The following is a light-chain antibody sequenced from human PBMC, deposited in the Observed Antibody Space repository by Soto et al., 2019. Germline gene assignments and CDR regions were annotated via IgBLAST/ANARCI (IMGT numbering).Light chain of an antibody. CDR1: QSVSSN. J-gene: IGKJ5*01. V-gene: IGKV3-11*01. CDR3: QQRSNWPPIT. Sequence: EVVLTQSPATLSVSPGERATVSCRASQSVSSNLAWFQQKPGQAPRLLIYGASTRATGIPARFSGSGFGTDFTLTISSLEPEDAAVYYCQQRSNWPPITFGQGTRLEIK. CDR2: GAS.